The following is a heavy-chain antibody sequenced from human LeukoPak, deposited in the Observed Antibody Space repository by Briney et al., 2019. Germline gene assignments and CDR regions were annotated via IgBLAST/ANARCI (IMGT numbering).Heavy chain of an antibody. CDR2: IGGSGGST. CDR3: ARHLNYYLDY. CDR1: GFTFSSYA. Sequence: GGSLRLSCAASGFTFSSYAMSWVRQAPGKGLEWVSAIGGSGGSTYYADSVEGRFTISRDNSKNTLYLQMNSLRAEDTAVYYCARHLNYYLDYWGQGTLVTVSS. D-gene: IGHD3-10*01. V-gene: IGHV3-23*01. J-gene: IGHJ4*02.